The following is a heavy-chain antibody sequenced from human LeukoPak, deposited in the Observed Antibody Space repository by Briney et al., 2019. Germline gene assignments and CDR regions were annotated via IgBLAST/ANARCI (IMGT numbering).Heavy chain of an antibody. CDR2: IIPIFGTA. V-gene: IGHV1-69*13. J-gene: IGHJ5*02. CDR1: GGTFSSYA. Sequence: SVKVSCKASGGTFSSYAISWVRQAPGQGLEWMGGIIPIFGTANYAPKFQGRVTITADESTSTAYMELSSLRSEDTAVYYCARDVYYDSSDRNNWFDPWGQGTLVTVSS. D-gene: IGHD3-22*01. CDR3: ARDVYYDSSDRNNWFDP.